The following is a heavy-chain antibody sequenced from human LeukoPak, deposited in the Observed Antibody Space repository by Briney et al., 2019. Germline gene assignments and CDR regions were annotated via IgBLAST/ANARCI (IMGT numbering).Heavy chain of an antibody. V-gene: IGHV3-20*01. CDR2: INWNGGRT. CDR3: ARAVSSSGLGAFGI. J-gene: IGHJ3*02. CDR1: GFTFDDYG. D-gene: IGHD6-6*01. Sequence: GGSLRLSCAASGFTFDDYGMSWVRQAPGKGLEWVSGINWNGGRTGYADSVKGRFTISRDNAKNSLYLQMNSLRAEDTALYHCARAVSSSGLGAFGIWGQGTMVTVSS.